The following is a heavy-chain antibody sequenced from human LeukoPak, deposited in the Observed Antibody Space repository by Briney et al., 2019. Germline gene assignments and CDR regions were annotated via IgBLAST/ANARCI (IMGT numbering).Heavy chain of an antibody. CDR3: AKGIRSSSWYCFDY. CDR2: ISGSGDTT. CDR1: GFTFSSYA. J-gene: IGHJ4*02. Sequence: GGSLRLSCAASGFTFSSYAMSWVRQAPGKGLEWVSVISGSGDTTYYADSVKGRFTISRDNSKNTLYLQMDSLRAEDTAVYYCAKGIRSSSWYCFDYWGQGTLVSVSS. V-gene: IGHV3-23*01. D-gene: IGHD6-13*01.